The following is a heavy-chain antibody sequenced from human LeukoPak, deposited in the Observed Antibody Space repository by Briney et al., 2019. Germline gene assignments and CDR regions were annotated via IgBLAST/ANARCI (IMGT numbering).Heavy chain of an antibody. CDR1: GFTFSSYA. CDR2: ISGSGGST. CDR3: AKDWAPYYYDSSGYYDY. Sequence: GRSLRLSCAASGFTFSSYAMSWVRQAPGKGLEWVSAISGSGGSTYYADSVKGRFTISRDNSKNTLYLQMNSLRAEDTAVYYCAKDWAPYYYDSSGYYDYWGQGTLVTVSS. V-gene: IGHV3-23*01. D-gene: IGHD3-22*01. J-gene: IGHJ4*02.